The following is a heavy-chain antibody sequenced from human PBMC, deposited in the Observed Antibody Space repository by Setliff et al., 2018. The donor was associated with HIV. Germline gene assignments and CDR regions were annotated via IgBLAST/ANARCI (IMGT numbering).Heavy chain of an antibody. CDR3: ARDLNSSPFGY. V-gene: IGHV1-2*02. CDR2: INPNSGGT. Sequence: ASVKVSCKASAYTFTAYYIHWVRQAPGQGLEWMGWINPNSGGTNYAQKFQGRVTMTRDTSISTTYMELSRLRSDDTAVYYCARDLNSSPFGYWGQGTLGTVSS. D-gene: IGHD6-13*01. J-gene: IGHJ4*02. CDR1: AYTFTAYY.